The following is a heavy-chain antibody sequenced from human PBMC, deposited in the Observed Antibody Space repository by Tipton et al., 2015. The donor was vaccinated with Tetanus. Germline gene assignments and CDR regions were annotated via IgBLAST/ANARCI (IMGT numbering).Heavy chain of an antibody. J-gene: IGHJ4*02. D-gene: IGHD1/OR15-1a*01. CDR2: ISVDSGNT. Sequence: QSGAEVKKPGASVKVSCTASGYSFNGYGINWVRQAPGQGLEWVGSISVDSGNTRYAQNLQGRVTMTTDSSTSTAYMELRSLRSDDTAVYYCARGGETILGGQGTLVPVSS. CDR1: GYSFNGYG. CDR3: ARGGETIL. V-gene: IGHV1-18*01.